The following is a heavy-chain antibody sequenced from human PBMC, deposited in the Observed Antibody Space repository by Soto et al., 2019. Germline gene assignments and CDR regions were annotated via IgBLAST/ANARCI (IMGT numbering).Heavy chain of an antibody. D-gene: IGHD3-10*01. CDR1: GFPFRDYA. V-gene: IGHV3-23*01. CDR2: ISGSGHST. J-gene: IGHJ6*02. Sequence: PGGSLRLSCAASGFPFRDYAMTWVRQAPGKGLEWVSLISGSGHSTEDADSVKGRFTISRDNSKNTLYLQMNSLRAEDTAIYYCAKDLYGSGTSAMDVWGQGTMVTVSS. CDR3: AKDLYGSGTSAMDV.